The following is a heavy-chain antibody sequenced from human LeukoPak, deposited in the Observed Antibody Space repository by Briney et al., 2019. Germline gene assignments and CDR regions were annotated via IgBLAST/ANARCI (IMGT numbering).Heavy chain of an antibody. CDR2: INPDGSTT. J-gene: IGHJ5*02. Sequence: GGSLRLSCVASGFTFSSYAMSWVRRAPGKGLEWVSRINPDGSTTTYADSVKGRFTISRDNAKNTVYLQMNSLRAEDTALYHCVRVLSGSWDWFDPWGQGTLVTVSS. V-gene: IGHV3-74*01. D-gene: IGHD3-22*01. CDR1: GFTFSSYA. CDR3: VRVLSGSWDWFDP.